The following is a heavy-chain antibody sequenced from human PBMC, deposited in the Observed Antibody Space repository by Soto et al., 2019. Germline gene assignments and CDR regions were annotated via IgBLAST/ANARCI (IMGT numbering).Heavy chain of an antibody. CDR2: ISSDGHHQ. D-gene: IGHD3-22*01. CDR1: GFSFNDYA. V-gene: IGHV3-30*03. Sequence: GGSLRLSCATSGFSFNDYAMYWVRQAPGQGLEWVAIISSDGHHQFYLDNLRGRFTVSRDNSKNTLYLQINNLRPEDTAVYYCSRGTYYPQSSGLHADYWGPGTVVTVSS. CDR3: SRGTYYPQSSGLHADY. J-gene: IGHJ4*02.